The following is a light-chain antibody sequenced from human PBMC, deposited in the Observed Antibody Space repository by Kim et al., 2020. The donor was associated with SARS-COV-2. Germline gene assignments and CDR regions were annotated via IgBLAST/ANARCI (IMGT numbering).Light chain of an antibody. Sequence: ASVWDRVTITCQARQDISNYLNWYQQKPGKTPRLLIYGASNMETGAPSRFSGSGSGTHFTLTISSLQPEDIATYYCQHYDSMSAYTFGQGTKLEI. J-gene: IGKJ2*01. CDR2: GAS. V-gene: IGKV1-33*01. CDR3: QHYDSMSAYT. CDR1: QDISNY.